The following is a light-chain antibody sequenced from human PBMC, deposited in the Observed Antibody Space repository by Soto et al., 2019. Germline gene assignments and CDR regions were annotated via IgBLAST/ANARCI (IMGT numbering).Light chain of an antibody. J-gene: IGKJ1*01. CDR2: AAS. CDR3: QQTYTARWT. Sequence: DIQMTQSPSSLSASVGDRVTITCRASQNVNGYLNWYQQKPGNAPKLLIYAASTLQSGVPSGFSGSDSGTDFTLTISSLQPEDFATYYCQQTYTARWTFGQGTKVEIK. V-gene: IGKV1-39*01. CDR1: QNVNGY.